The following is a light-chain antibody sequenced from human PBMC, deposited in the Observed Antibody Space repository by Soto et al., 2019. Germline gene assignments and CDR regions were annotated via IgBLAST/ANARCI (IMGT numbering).Light chain of an antibody. V-gene: IGKV3-20*01. CDR2: DAS. CDR1: QSVSSSY. J-gene: IGKJ1*01. CDR3: QQYGSSPWT. Sequence: EIVLTQSPGTLSLSPGESATLSCRASQSVSSSYLGWYQQKPGQAPRPLIYDASSRATGIPDRFSGSGSGTDFTLTISRLEPEDFAVYYCQQYGSSPWTFGQGTKVEIK.